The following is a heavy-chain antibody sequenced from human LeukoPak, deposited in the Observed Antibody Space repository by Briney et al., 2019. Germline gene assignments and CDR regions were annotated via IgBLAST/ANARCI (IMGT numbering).Heavy chain of an antibody. CDR2: IYTSGST. D-gene: IGHD6-19*01. CDR3: ARDKHIISSGWLTFDY. Sequence: SQTLSLTCTVSGGSLSSGSYYWSWIRQPAGKGLEWIGRIYTSGSTNYNPSLKSRVTISVDTSKNQFSLKLSSVTAADTAVYYCARDKHIISSGWLTFDYWGQGTLVTVSS. V-gene: IGHV4-61*02. CDR1: GGSLSSGSYY. J-gene: IGHJ4*02.